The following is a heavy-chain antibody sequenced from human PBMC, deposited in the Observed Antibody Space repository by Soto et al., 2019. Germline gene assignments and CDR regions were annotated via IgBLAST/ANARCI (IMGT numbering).Heavy chain of an antibody. J-gene: IGHJ4*02. CDR3: ARGVDYDSSAYYFFF. D-gene: IGHD3-22*01. V-gene: IGHV1-69*13. CDR2: IVPIFGKP. CDR1: GYTFCNYD. Sequence: SVKVSCKASGYTFCNYDINWVRQATGQGPEWMRGIVPIFGKPKYAQKFQGRVTITADESTSTAYMELSSLRSEDTAVYYCARGVDYDSSAYYFFFWGQGTLVTVSS.